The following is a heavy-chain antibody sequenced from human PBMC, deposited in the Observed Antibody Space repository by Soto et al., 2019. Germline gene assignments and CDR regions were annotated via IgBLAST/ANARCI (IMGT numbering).Heavy chain of an antibody. J-gene: IGHJ4*02. CDR1: GYTFTSYG. Sequence: ASVKVSCKASGYTFTSYGISCVRQTPGQGLEWMGWISAYNANINYAQKLQGRVTMTTDTSTNTAYMELRSLRSDDTAVYFCARDRLGATGDFWGQGTLVTVS. V-gene: IGHV1-18*01. CDR3: ARDRLGATGDF. CDR2: ISAYNANI. D-gene: IGHD1-26*01.